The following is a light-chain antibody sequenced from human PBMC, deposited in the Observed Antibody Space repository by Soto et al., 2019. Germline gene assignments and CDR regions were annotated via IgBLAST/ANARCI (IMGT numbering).Light chain of an antibody. V-gene: IGKV4-1*01. J-gene: IGKJ1*01. CDR3: QQYYTTPRT. Sequence: DVVMTQSPDSLAVSLGGRATVNCKASRSVLHASNNEKALAWYQQKPGQPPRLIIYWASVRESGVPDLFTGSASGTDFTLAICSLQAEDVAVYYCQQYYTTPRTFGQGTKVEIK. CDR2: WAS. CDR1: RSVLHASNNEKA.